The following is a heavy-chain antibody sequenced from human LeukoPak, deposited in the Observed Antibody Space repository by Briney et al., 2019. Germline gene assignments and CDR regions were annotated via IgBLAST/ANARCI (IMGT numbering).Heavy chain of an antibody. V-gene: IGHV4-30-4*01. CDR2: IYYSGST. D-gene: IGHD2-2*01. CDR1: GGSISSGDYY. CDR3: ARAGRRCSGTSCYLNWFDP. J-gene: IGHJ5*02. Sequence: SETLSLTCTVSGGSISSGDYYWSWIRQPPAKGLEWIGYIYYSGSTYYNPSLKSRVTISVDTSKNQFSLKLSSVTAADTAVYYCARAGRRCSGTSCYLNWFDPWGQGTLVTVSS.